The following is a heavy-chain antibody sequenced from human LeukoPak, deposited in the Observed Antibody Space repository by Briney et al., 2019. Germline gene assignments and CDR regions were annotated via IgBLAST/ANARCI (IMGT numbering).Heavy chain of an antibody. CDR2: TRNEANIYTT. CDR3: ARPVGATTVRAFDI. J-gene: IGHJ3*02. D-gene: IGHD1-26*01. Sequence: PGGSLRLSCAASGFIFNDHYMDWLRQAPGKGLEWVGRTRNEANIYTTKYAASVKGRFTISRDDSKNSLYLQMNSLKTEDTAVYYCARPVGATTVRAFDIWGQGTMVTVSS. V-gene: IGHV3-72*01. CDR1: GFIFNDHY.